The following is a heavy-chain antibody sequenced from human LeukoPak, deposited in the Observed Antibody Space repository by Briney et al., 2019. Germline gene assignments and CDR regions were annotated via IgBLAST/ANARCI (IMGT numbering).Heavy chain of an antibody. Sequence: GGSLRLSCAAFGFTVSRNYMSWVRQAPGKGLEWVSVIYSGGSTYYADSVKGRFTISRDNSKNTLYLQMNSLRAEDTAVYYCARVTYYDFWSGHGYYYYMDVWGKGTTVTVSS. V-gene: IGHV3-53*01. D-gene: IGHD3-3*01. CDR3: ARVTYYDFWSGHGYYYYMDV. CDR1: GFTVSRNY. J-gene: IGHJ6*03. CDR2: IYSGGST.